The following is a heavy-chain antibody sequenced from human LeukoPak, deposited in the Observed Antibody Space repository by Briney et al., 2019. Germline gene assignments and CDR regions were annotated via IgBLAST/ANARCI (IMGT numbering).Heavy chain of an antibody. CDR3: AKDRVSPGFNLFDP. V-gene: IGHV3-23*01. D-gene: IGHD2/OR15-2a*01. Sequence: GGSLRLSCAASGFTFSSYAMNWVRQAPGKGLEWVSAINGRGDNTYYADPVKGRFTISSDNSKRTLFLQMTSLRAEDTAIYYCAKDRVSPGFNLFDPWGQGTLVTVSS. CDR2: INGRGDNT. J-gene: IGHJ5*02. CDR1: GFTFSSYA.